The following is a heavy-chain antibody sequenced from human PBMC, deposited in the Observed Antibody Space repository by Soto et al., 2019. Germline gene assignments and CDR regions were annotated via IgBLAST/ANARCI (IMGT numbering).Heavy chain of an antibody. J-gene: IGHJ4*01. Sequence: TVSGVSMSNDYWSWIRQPPGKGLECIGYIYSNGIANYSPSLKSRVTISMDSSKNQFSLKLSSVTAADTAVYHCARLGLRVYDFDSWGQGTLVTVSS. CDR2: IYSNGIA. D-gene: IGHD3-16*01. V-gene: IGHV4-59*03. CDR3: ARLGLRVYDFDS. CDR1: GVSMSNDY.